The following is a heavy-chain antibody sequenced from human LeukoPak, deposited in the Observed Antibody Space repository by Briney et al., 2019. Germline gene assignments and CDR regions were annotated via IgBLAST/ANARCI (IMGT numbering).Heavy chain of an antibody. J-gene: IGHJ6*03. CDR3: TLAPSSYCSSTSCYTLHYYYMDV. V-gene: IGHV3-15*01. CDR1: GFTFSNAW. D-gene: IGHD2-2*02. CDR2: IKSKTDGGTT. Sequence: GGSLRLSCAASGFTFSNAWMSWVRQAPGKGLEWVGRIKSKTDGGTTDYAAPVKGRFTISRDDSKNTLYLQMNSLKTEDTAVYYCTLAPSSYCSSTSCYTLHYYYMDVWGKGTTVTVSS.